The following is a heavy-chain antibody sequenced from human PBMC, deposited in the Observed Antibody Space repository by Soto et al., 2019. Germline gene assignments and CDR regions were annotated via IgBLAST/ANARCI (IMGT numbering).Heavy chain of an antibody. CDR2: IYYSGST. Sequence: SETLSLTCTVSGCSISSYYWSWIRQPPGKGLEWIGYIYYSGSTNYNPSLKSRVTISVDTSKNQFSLKLSSVTAADTAVYYCARATPITIFGVVEEYYMDVWGKGTTVTVSS. CDR1: GCSISSYY. J-gene: IGHJ6*03. D-gene: IGHD3-3*01. V-gene: IGHV4-59*01. CDR3: ARATPITIFGVVEEYYMDV.